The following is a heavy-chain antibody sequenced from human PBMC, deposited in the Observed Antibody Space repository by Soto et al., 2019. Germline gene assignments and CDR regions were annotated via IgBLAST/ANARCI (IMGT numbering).Heavy chain of an antibody. CDR1: GFTFSTYS. Sequence: GGSLRLSCAASGFTFSTYSMNWVRQAPGKGLEWVSSISSSSSYIYYADSAKGRFTISRDNAENSLFLQMNSLRAEDTAVYYCARALLLGSPHAFDIWGQGTMVTVSS. V-gene: IGHV3-21*01. CDR3: ARALLLGSPHAFDI. J-gene: IGHJ3*02. CDR2: ISSSSSYI. D-gene: IGHD3-22*01.